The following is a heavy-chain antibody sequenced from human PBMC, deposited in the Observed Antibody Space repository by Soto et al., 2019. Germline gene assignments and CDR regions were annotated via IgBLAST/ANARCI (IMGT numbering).Heavy chain of an antibody. D-gene: IGHD6-19*01. Sequence: ASETLSLTCTVSGGSISSSSYYWGWIRQPPGKGLEWIGSIYYSGSTYYNPSLKSRVTISVDTSKNQFSLKLSSVTAADTAVYYCARHSLRRSSGYAFDIWGQGTMVTVSS. CDR2: IYYSGST. CDR1: GGSISSSSYY. V-gene: IGHV4-39*01. CDR3: ARHSLRRSSGYAFDI. J-gene: IGHJ3*02.